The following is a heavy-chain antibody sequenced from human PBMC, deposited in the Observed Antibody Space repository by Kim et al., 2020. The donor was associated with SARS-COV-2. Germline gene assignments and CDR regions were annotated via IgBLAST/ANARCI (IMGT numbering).Heavy chain of an antibody. J-gene: IGHJ4*02. CDR3: ARSKYLSPLVGYGSGSYYKTRHHYLAF. V-gene: IGHV4-34*01. Sequence: SETLSLTCAVYGGSFSGYYWSWIRQPPGKGLEWIGEINHSGSTNYNPSLKSRVTISVDTSKNQFSLKLSSVTAADTAWYYCARSKYLSPLVGYGSGSYYKTRHHYLAFWGQGTLVTVSS. D-gene: IGHD3-10*01. CDR1: GGSFSGYY. CDR2: INHSGST.